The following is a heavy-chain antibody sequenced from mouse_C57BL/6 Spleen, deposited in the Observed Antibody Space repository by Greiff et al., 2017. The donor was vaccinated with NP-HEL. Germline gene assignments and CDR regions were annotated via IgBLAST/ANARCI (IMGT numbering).Heavy chain of an antibody. CDR1: GFTFSDYY. J-gene: IGHJ4*01. V-gene: IGHV5-12*01. CDR3: ARQEEDYDDEMDY. Sequence: DVMLVESGGGLVQPGGSLKLSCAASGFTFSDYYMYWVRQTPEKRLEWVAYISNGGGSTYYPDTVKGRFTISRDNAKNTLYLQMSRLKSEDTAMYYCARQEEDYDDEMDYWGQGTSVTVSS. CDR2: ISNGGGST. D-gene: IGHD2-4*01.